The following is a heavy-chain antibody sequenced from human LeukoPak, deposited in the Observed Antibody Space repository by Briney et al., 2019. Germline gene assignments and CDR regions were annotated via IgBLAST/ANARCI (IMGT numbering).Heavy chain of an antibody. CDR1: GGXVSSGSYY. Sequence: SETLSLTCTVSGGXVSSGSYYWSWIRQPPGKGLDWIGYVYYSGSTNYSPSLKSRVTVSVDTSKNQFSLKLTSVTAADTAVYYCARVRYGSGSYYFDNWGQGTLVTVSS. V-gene: IGHV4-61*01. J-gene: IGHJ4*02. D-gene: IGHD3-10*01. CDR2: VYYSGST. CDR3: ARVRYGSGSYYFDN.